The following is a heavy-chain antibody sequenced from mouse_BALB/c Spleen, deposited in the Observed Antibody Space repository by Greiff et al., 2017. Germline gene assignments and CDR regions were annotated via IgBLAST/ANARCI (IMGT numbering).Heavy chain of an antibody. Sequence: LQQPGSELVRPGASVKLSCKASGYTFTSYWMHWVKQRPGQGLEWIGNIYPGSGSTNYDEKFKSKATLTVDTSSSTAYMQLSSLTSEDSAVYYCTTYYGGYWGQGTLVTVSA. CDR2: IYPGSGST. V-gene: IGHV1S22*01. D-gene: IGHD1-1*01. CDR3: TTYYGGY. J-gene: IGHJ3*01. CDR1: GYTFTSYW.